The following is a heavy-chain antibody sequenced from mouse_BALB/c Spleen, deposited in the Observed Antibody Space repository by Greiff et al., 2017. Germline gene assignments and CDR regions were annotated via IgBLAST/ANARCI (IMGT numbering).Heavy chain of an antibody. CDR2: ISSGSSTI. CDR1: GFTFSSFG. CDR3: ARRGRYGSDAMDY. V-gene: IGHV5-17*02. J-gene: IGHJ4*01. D-gene: IGHD1-1*01. Sequence: EVKLVESGGGLVQPGGSRKLSCAASGFTFSSFGMHWVRQAPEKGLEWVAYISSGSSTIYYADTVKGRFTISRDNPKNTLFLQMTSLRSEDTAMYYCARRGRYGSDAMDYWGQGTSVTVSS.